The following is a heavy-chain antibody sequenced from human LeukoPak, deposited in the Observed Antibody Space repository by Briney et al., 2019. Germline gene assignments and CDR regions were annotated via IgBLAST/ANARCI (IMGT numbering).Heavy chain of an antibody. CDR1: GGSISSGGYY. D-gene: IGHD6-6*01. CDR3: ARERKYSSSSPSN. CDR2: IYHSGSP. V-gene: IGHV4-30-2*01. J-gene: IGHJ4*02. Sequence: TLSLTCTVSGGSISSGGYYWSWIRQPPGKGLEWIGYIYHSGSPYYNPSLKSRVTISVDRSKNQFSLKLSSVTAADTAMYYCARERKYSSSSPSNWGQGTLVTVSS.